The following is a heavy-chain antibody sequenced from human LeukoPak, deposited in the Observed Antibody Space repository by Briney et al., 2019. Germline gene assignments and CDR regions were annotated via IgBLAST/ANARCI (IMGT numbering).Heavy chain of an antibody. Sequence: GASVEVSCKASGYTFTSYDIDWVRQATGQGLEWMGWMNPNSGNTGYAQKFQGRVTMTRNTSISTAYMELSSLRSEDTAVYYCARSPVLLWFGEVLTNKWFDPWGQGTLVTVSS. CDR2: MNPNSGNT. D-gene: IGHD3-10*01. V-gene: IGHV1-8*01. CDR1: GYTFTSYD. J-gene: IGHJ5*02. CDR3: ARSPVLLWFGEVLTNKWFDP.